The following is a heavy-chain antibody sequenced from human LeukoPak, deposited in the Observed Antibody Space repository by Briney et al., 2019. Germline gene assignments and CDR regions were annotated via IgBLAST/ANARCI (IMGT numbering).Heavy chain of an antibody. CDR3: ARRMDYNGLGFDP. V-gene: IGHV5-51*01. CDR1: GYSFTNNW. J-gene: IGHJ5*02. CDR2: IYPGDSDT. Sequence: GESLKISCKGSGYSFTNNWIGWVRQMPGKDLEWMGIIYPGDSDTRYSPSFQGQVTISADKSISTAFLQWSSLKASDTAMYYCARRMDYNGLGFDPWGQGTLVTVSS. D-gene: IGHD2-8*01.